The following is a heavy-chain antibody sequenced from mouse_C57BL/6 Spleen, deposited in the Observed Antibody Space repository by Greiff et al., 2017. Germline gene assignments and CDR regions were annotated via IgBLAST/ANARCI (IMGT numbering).Heavy chain of an antibody. Sequence: VQLQQSGAELVRPGASVTLSCKASGYTFTDYEMHWVKQTPVHGLEWIGAIDPETGGTAYNQKFKGKAILTADKSSSKAYMELRSLASEDSAVYYCTRFWLWDYWGQGTTLTVSS. D-gene: IGHD2-2*01. J-gene: IGHJ2*01. CDR1: GYTFTDYE. CDR2: IDPETGGT. V-gene: IGHV1-15*01. CDR3: TRFWLWDY.